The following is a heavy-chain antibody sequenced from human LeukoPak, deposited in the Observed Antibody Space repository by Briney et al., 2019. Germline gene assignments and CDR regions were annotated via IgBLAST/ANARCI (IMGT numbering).Heavy chain of an antibody. CDR3: ARDNDYEDAFDI. J-gene: IGHJ3*02. Sequence: GGSLRLSCAASGFTFSNAWMSWVRQAPGKGLEWVGRIKSKTDGGTTDYAAPVKGRFTISRDNAKNSLYLQMNSLRAEDTAVYYCARDNDYEDAFDIWGQGTMVTVSS. D-gene: IGHD3-22*01. CDR2: IKSKTDGGTT. CDR1: GFTFSNAW. V-gene: IGHV3-15*01.